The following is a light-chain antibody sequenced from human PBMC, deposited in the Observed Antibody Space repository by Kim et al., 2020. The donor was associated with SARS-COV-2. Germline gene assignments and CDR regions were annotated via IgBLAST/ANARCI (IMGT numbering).Light chain of an antibody. V-gene: IGLV2-11*01. CDR1: KGDVGSNNY. CDR3: CSYAGSYTSV. J-gene: IGLJ1*01. CDR2: DDS. Sequence: SVTTVRIGSKGDVGSNNYATWYQQHPGKAPKLIIYDDSVRPSGVPDRFSGSRSGNTASLTISGLQADDEADYYCCSYAGSYTSVFGPGTKVTVL.